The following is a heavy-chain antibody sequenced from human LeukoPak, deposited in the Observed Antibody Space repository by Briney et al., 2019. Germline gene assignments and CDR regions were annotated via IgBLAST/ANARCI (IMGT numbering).Heavy chain of an antibody. CDR3: ARLRYCSGGSCYFRSAGYYYYGMDV. CDR2: ISSSSSYI. CDR1: GFTFSSYS. Sequence: PGRSLRLSCAASGFTFSSYSMNWVRQAPGKGLEWVSSISSSSSYIYYADSVKGRFTISRDNAKNSLYLQMNSLRAEDTAVYYCARLRYCSGGSCYFRSAGYYYYGMDVWGQGTTVTVSS. D-gene: IGHD2-15*01. J-gene: IGHJ6*02. V-gene: IGHV3-21*01.